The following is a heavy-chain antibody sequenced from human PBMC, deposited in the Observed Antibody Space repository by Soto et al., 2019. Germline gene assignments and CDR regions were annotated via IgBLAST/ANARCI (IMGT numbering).Heavy chain of an antibody. D-gene: IGHD2-15*01. J-gene: IGHJ3*02. CDR3: ARDLGYCSGGSCHHDAFDI. CDR2: ISAYNGNT. Sequence: GASVKVSCKASGYTFTSYGISWVRQAPGQGLEWKGWISAYNGNTNYAQKLQGRVTMTTDTSTSTAYMELRSLRSDDTAVYYCARDLGYCSGGSCHHDAFDIWGQGTMVTVSS. V-gene: IGHV1-18*01. CDR1: GYTFTSYG.